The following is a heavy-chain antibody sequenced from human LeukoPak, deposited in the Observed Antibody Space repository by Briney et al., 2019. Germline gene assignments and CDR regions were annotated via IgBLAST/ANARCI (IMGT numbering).Heavy chain of an antibody. D-gene: IGHD3-22*01. V-gene: IGHV1-69*01. CDR1: GGTFSNYA. Sequence: SSVKVSCKASGGTFSNYAISWVRQAPGQGLEWMGGIIPIFGTANYAQKFQGGVTITADESTSTAYMELSSLRSEDTAVYYCARGPDYYDSSGYDYYYMDVWGKGTTVTVSS. J-gene: IGHJ6*03. CDR2: IIPIFGTA. CDR3: ARGPDYYDSSGYDYYYMDV.